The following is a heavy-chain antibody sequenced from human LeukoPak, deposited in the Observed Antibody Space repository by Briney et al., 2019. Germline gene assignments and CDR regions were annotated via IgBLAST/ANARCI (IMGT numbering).Heavy chain of an antibody. CDR1: GYTFTGYY. D-gene: IGHD6-13*01. CDR3: ATGPPIAELDY. CDR2: FDPEDGET. V-gene: IGHV1-24*01. J-gene: IGHJ4*02. Sequence: ASVKVSRKASGYTFTGYYMHWVRQAPGKGLEWMGGFDPEDGETIYAQKFQGRVTMTEDTSTDTAYMELSSLRSEDTAVYYCATGPPIAELDYWGQGTLVTVSS.